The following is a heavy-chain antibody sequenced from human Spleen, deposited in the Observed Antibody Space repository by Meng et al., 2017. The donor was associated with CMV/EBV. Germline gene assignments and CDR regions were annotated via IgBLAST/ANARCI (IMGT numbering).Heavy chain of an antibody. CDR2: IYGGDTT. Sequence: GESLKTPCAASGFTFSNYAIHWVRQAPGKGLEWVSVIYGGDTTYYADSVQGRFTISRDNSKNILYLQMNSLRVEDTAVYYCARDPGLPNGIIVWGRGTTVTVSS. CDR1: GFTFSNYA. J-gene: IGHJ6*02. CDR3: ARDPGLPNGIIV. V-gene: IGHV3-53*01. D-gene: IGHD4-11*01.